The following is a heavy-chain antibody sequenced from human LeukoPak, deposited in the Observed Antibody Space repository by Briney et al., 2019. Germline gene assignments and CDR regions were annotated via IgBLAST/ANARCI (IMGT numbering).Heavy chain of an antibody. CDR1: GFTFSSYS. J-gene: IGHJ4*02. Sequence: PGGSLRLSCSASGFTFSSYSMHWVRQAPGKGLEWVSSISSSSSYIYYADSVKGRFTISRDNAKNSLYLQMNSLRAEDTAVYYCARGATMYDFDYWGQGTLVTVSS. D-gene: IGHD1-26*01. V-gene: IGHV3-21*01. CDR2: ISSSSSYI. CDR3: ARGATMYDFDY.